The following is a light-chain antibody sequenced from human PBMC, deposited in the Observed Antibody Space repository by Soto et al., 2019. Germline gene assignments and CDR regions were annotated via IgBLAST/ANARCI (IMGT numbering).Light chain of an antibody. J-gene: IGKJ1*01. V-gene: IGKV3-20*01. CDR2: GAS. Sequence: EIVLTQSPGTLSLSPGERATLSCRASQSVSSSYLAWYQQKPGQAPRLLIYGASSRATGIPDRFSGSGSGTDFTLSIIRLEPEEFAVYYCHQYGISPRTFGQGTKVEIK. CDR1: QSVSSSY. CDR3: HQYGISPRT.